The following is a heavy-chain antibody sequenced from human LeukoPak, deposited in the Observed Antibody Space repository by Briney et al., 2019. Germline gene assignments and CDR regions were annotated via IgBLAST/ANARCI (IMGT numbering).Heavy chain of an antibody. Sequence: SQTLSLTCAISGDSVSSNSGAWNWIRQSPSRGLEWLGRTYYRSYWYYDYAVAVRSRVTINPDTSKNQFSLQLNSVTPEGTAVYFCVRDRGWALDVWGQGTMVTVSS. J-gene: IGHJ3*01. D-gene: IGHD3-10*01. V-gene: IGHV6-1*01. CDR2: TYYRSYWYY. CDR3: VRDRGWALDV. CDR1: GDSVSSNSGA.